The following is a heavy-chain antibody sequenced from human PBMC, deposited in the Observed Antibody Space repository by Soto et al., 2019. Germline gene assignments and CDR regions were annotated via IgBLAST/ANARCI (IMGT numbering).Heavy chain of an antibody. CDR1: GDTFSGYP. Sequence: QVQLVQSGAELKKPGSSVKVSCKASGDTFSGYPINWVRQAPGEGLEWMGRIIPVFGPTNDARRFEGRVTFTADESTNTASMELRGLLSEDTAVYYCARDGGFGELKYWGPGTLVTVSS. CDR3: ARDGGFGELKY. CDR2: IIPVFGPT. D-gene: IGHD3-10*01. V-gene: IGHV1-69*18. J-gene: IGHJ4*02.